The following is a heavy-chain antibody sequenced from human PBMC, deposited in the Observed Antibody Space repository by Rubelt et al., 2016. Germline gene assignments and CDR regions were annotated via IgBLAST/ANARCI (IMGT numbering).Heavy chain of an antibody. J-gene: IGHJ3*02. V-gene: IGHV3-23*04. CDR2: ISGSGGST. D-gene: IGHD6-13*01. CDR1: GFTVTNKY. CDR3: AREWQQPYAFDI. Sequence: GQLVESGGGLVQPGGSLRLSCAASGFTVTNKYMGWARRATGKGLEWVSVISGSGGSTYYADSVKGRFTISRDNSKNTLYLQLNSLRSEDTAVYYCAREWQQPYAFDIWGQGTMVTVSS.